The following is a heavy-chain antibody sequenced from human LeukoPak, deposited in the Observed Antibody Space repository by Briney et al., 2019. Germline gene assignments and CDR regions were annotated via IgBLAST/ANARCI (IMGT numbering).Heavy chain of an antibody. J-gene: IGHJ3*02. CDR1: GGSISSSSYY. Sequence: SETLSLTCTVSGGSISSSSYYWAWIRQSPGKGLEWIGSIYYTGSTHYYPSLKSRVTMSVDTSKNQFSLKLSSVTAADTAVYYCARDSYGVTPWLEGAFDIWGQGTMVTVSS. V-gene: IGHV4-39*02. CDR2: IYYTGST. CDR3: ARDSYGVTPWLEGAFDI. D-gene: IGHD5-18*01.